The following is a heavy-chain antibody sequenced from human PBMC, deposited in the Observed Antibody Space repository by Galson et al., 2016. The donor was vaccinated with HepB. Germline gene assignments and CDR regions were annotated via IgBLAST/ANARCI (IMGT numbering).Heavy chain of an antibody. J-gene: IGHJ4*02. V-gene: IGHV1-18*01. D-gene: IGHD6-19*01. CDR2: ISVSNGNT. CDR1: GYTFSNFG. CDR3: GRLANNGWYEN. Sequence: SVKVSCKAYGYTFSNFGISWVRQAPGQGLEWVGWISVSNGNTNSAQKFQDRVTMTTDTSTSTAYMELRSLKYDDTDVYYCGRLANNGWYENWGQGTLVIVSS.